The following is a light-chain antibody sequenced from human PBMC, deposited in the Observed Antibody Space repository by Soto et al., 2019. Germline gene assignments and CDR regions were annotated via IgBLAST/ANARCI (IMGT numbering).Light chain of an antibody. CDR2: EVN. CDR1: SSDVGGYKC. CDR3: SSYAGINNLGV. V-gene: IGLV2-8*01. Sequence: QSALTQPPSASGSPGQSVTISCTGTSSDVGGYKCVSWYQQHPGNAPKLMIFEVNKRPSGVPDRFSGSKSGNTASLTVSGLQAEDEADYYCSSYAGINNLGVFGTGTKLTVL. J-gene: IGLJ1*01.